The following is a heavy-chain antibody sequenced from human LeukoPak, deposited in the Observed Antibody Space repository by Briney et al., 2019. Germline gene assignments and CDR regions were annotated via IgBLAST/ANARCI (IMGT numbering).Heavy chain of an antibody. CDR3: AREYCSGGTCYSDY. Sequence: GGSLRLSCAASGFTFSDYSMNWVRQSPGKGLEWVSYIGSSSDTVYSADSVKGRFTISRDNGKNSLYLQMNSLRVEDTAVYYCAREYCSGGTCYSDYWGQGTRVTVSS. V-gene: IGHV3-48*01. J-gene: IGHJ4*02. CDR1: GFTFSDYS. D-gene: IGHD2-15*01. CDR2: IGSSSDTV.